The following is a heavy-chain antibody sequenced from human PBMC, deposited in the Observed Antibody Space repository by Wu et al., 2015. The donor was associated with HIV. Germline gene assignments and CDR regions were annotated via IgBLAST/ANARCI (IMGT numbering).Heavy chain of an antibody. J-gene: IGHJ4*02. Sequence: QMHLAQSGAEVKKPGASVRASCKASGYTFNAYYIHWVRQTPGQGLQWMGGVIPIFGKPHYSRRFQGKVTITADESTNTVYMELRSLKSEDTAIYYCATGEEESAALEYWGQGTLVTVSS. D-gene: IGHD2-2*01. CDR3: ATGEEESAALEY. CDR2: VIPIFGKP. V-gene: IGHV1-46*02. CDR1: GYTFNAYY.